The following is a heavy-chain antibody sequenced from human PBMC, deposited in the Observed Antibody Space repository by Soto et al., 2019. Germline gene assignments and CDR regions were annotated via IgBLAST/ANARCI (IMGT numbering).Heavy chain of an antibody. Sequence: SETLSLTCTVSGVSISSDYWSWIRQPPGKGLEWIGYIYYSGSTNYNPSLKSRVSISVDTSKNQFSLKLSSVTAADTAVYYCARGPTTEVYSYYGMDVWGQGTMVTVSS. CDR3: ARGPTTEVYSYYGMDV. V-gene: IGHV4-59*01. CDR2: IYYSGST. D-gene: IGHD1-26*01. CDR1: GVSISSDY. J-gene: IGHJ6*02.